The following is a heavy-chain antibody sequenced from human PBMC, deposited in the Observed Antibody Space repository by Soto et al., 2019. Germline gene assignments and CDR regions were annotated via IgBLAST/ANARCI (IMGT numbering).Heavy chain of an antibody. CDR3: VACLAACGHNWLDP. CDR2: IFANGHT. J-gene: IGHJ5*02. Sequence: PSETLTLTXIVSGGTISEKDWNWVRQPPGKGLEWIGLIFANGHTDYDPSRKSRVTMSVDASMNQYSLRLTSMTAADTSVHYGVACLAACGHNWLDPWGRGTLVTVSS. V-gene: IGHV4-4*07. CDR1: GGTISEKD. D-gene: IGHD2-21*01.